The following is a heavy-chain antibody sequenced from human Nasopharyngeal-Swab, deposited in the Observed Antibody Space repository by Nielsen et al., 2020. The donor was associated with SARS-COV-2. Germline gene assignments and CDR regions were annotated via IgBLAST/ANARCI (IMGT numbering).Heavy chain of an antibody. Sequence: GGSLRLSCAASGFTFSSYGMHWVRQAPGKGLEWVAVIWYDGSNKYYADSVKGRFTISRDNSKNTLYLQMNSLRAEDTAVYYCARGSPKRYSGYDFPCFDYWGQGTLVTVSS. CDR2: IWYDGSNK. V-gene: IGHV3-33*01. CDR1: GFTFSSYG. CDR3: ARGSPKRYSGYDFPCFDY. J-gene: IGHJ4*02. D-gene: IGHD5-12*01.